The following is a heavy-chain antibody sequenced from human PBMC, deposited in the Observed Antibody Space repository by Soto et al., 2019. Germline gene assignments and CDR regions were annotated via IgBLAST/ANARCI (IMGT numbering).Heavy chain of an antibody. CDR2: IYYSGGT. V-gene: IGHV4-59*01. Sequence: SETLSLTCTVAGGSISSYYWSWIRQPPGKGLEWIGYIYYSGGTNYNPSLKSRVTISVDTSKNQFSLKLSSVTAADTAVYYCARARYSSSSGFDYWGQGTLVTVSS. CDR3: ARARYSSSSGFDY. D-gene: IGHD6-6*01. CDR1: GGSISSYY. J-gene: IGHJ4*02.